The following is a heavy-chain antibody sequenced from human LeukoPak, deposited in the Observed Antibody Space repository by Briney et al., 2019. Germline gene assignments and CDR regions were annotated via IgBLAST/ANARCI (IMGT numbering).Heavy chain of an antibody. V-gene: IGHV3-30*18. CDR3: AKDPYRVIVATGNYLDP. CDR2: ISNDGSNI. CDR1: GFTFSNYG. Sequence: PGGSLRLSCATSGFTFSNYGMHWVCQAPGKGLEWVAVISNDGSNIQYADSAKGRFTISRDNSKNTVYLQMNSLRSEDTAVYYCAKDPYRVIVATGNYLDPWGQGTLVTVSS. D-gene: IGHD2-21*01. J-gene: IGHJ5*02.